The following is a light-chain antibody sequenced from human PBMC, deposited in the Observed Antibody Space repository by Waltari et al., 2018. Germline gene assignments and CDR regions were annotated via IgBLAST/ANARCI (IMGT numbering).Light chain of an antibody. V-gene: IGLV1-47*01. J-gene: IGLJ1*01. CDR1: SSNIGNDY. CDR2: KDY. Sequence: QSVLTQPPSASGTPGQRVTISCSGSSSNIGNDYVYWFQQLPGTSPKLLIYKDYRPSSGVPDRFSGSKSGTSASLSISWLRSEDEADYSCVGWDASLSGYVFGTGTKVTVL. CDR3: VGWDASLSGYV.